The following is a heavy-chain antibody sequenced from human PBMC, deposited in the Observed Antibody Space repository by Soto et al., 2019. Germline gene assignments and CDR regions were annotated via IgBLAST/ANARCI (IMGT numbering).Heavy chain of an antibody. Sequence: GGSLRLSCKGSGYSFTSYWIGWVRQMPGKGLEWMGIIYPGDSDTRYSPSFQGQVTISADKSISTAYLQWSSLKASDTAMYYCARRLVGDAFDIWGQGTMVTVSS. D-gene: IGHD3-9*01. CDR2: IYPGDSDT. J-gene: IGHJ3*02. CDR1: GYSFTSYW. V-gene: IGHV5-51*01. CDR3: ARRLVGDAFDI.